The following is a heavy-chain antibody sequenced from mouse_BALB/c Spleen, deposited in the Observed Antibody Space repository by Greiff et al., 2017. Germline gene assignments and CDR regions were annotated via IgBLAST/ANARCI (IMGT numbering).Heavy chain of an antibody. CDR3: ARGRGGYGYDIGY. J-gene: IGHJ2*01. V-gene: IGHV5-6-3*01. D-gene: IGHD2-2*01. Sequence: EVQLQESGGGLVQPGGSLKLSCAASGFTFSSYGMSWVRQTPDKRLELVATINSNGGSTYYPDSVKGRFTISRDNAKNTLYLQMSSLKSEDTAMYYCARGRGGYGYDIGYWGQGTTLTVSS. CDR2: INSNGGST. CDR1: GFTFSSYG.